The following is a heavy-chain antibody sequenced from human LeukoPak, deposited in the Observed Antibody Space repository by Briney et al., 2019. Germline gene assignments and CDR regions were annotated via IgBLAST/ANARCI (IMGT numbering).Heavy chain of an antibody. Sequence: PGGSLRLSCAASGFTVSNNYMSWVRQAPGKGLEWVSVVYTGGSTYYADSVKGRFIISRDNSKNTLYLQMNSLRAEDTAVYYCAADQLGFDYWGQGTLVTVSS. V-gene: IGHV3-66*01. CDR2: VYTGGST. CDR1: GFTVSNNY. CDR3: AADQLGFDY. J-gene: IGHJ4*02. D-gene: IGHD1-1*01.